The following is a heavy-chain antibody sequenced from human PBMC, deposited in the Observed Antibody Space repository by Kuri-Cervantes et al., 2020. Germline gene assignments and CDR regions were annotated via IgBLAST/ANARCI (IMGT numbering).Heavy chain of an antibody. CDR3: ARDRGRLAFDI. Sequence: GGSLRLSCAASGFTFSDYYMTWIRQAPGKGLEWVSYISSSGSTIYYADSVQGRFTISRDNAKNSLYLQTNSLRAEDTAVYYCARDRGRLAFDIWDQGTMVTVSS. J-gene: IGHJ3*02. V-gene: IGHV3-11*04. CDR2: ISSSGSTI. CDR1: GFTFSDYY. D-gene: IGHD3-10*01.